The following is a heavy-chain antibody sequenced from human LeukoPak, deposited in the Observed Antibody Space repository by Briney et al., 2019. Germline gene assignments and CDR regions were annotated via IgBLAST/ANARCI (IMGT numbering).Heavy chain of an antibody. CDR1: GGSISSGGYS. Sequence: SETLSLTCAVSGGSISSGGYSWSWIRQPPGKGLEWIGYIYYSGSTYYNPSLKSRVTISVDTSKNQFSLKLTSVTAADTAVYYCARGAAGSYYFAYWGQGTLVTVSS. V-gene: IGHV4-30-4*07. D-gene: IGHD6-13*01. CDR3: ARGAAGSYYFAY. J-gene: IGHJ4*02. CDR2: IYYSGST.